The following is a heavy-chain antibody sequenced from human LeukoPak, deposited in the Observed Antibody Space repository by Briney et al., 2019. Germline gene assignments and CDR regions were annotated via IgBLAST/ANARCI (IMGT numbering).Heavy chain of an antibody. V-gene: IGHV1-69*06. Sequence: SVKVSCKASGGTFSSYAISWVRQAPGQGLEWMGGIIPIFGTANYAQKFQGRVTITADKSTSTAYMELSSLRSEDTAVYYCARAKGIAAAVYFDYWGQGTLVTVSS. CDR3: ARAKGIAAAVYFDY. D-gene: IGHD6-13*01. J-gene: IGHJ4*02. CDR1: GGTFSSYA. CDR2: IIPIFGTA.